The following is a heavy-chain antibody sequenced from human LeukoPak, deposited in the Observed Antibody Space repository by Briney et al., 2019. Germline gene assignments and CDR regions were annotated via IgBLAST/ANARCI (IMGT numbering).Heavy chain of an antibody. Sequence: GASVKVSCKASGYTFTIYAMHWVRQAPGQRLEWMGWINAGNGNTKYSQKFQGRVTITRDTSASTAYMELSSLRSEDTAVYYCARSNRYYYGSGSYYHDYWGQGTLVTVSS. CDR3: ARSNRYYYGSGSYYHDY. V-gene: IGHV1-3*01. CDR1: GYTFTIYA. J-gene: IGHJ4*02. D-gene: IGHD3-10*01. CDR2: INAGNGNT.